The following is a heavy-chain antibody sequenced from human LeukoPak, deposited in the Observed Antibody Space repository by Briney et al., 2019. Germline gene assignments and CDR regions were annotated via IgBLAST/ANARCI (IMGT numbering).Heavy chain of an antibody. D-gene: IGHD6-13*01. Sequence: ASVKVSCKASGFTFTSYTMHWVRQAPGQGLEWMGWMNPNSGNTGYAQKFQGRVTMTRNTSISTAYMELSSLRSEDTAVYYCARGVVWSSSWYLRVAEYFQHWGQGTLVTVSS. J-gene: IGHJ1*01. V-gene: IGHV1-8*02. CDR2: MNPNSGNT. CDR1: GFTFTSYT. CDR3: ARGVVWSSSWYLRVAEYFQH.